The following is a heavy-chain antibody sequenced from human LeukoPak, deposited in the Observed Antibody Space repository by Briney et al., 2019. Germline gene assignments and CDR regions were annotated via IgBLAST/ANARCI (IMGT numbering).Heavy chain of an antibody. CDR3: ARVTQSLLTGGDY. J-gene: IGHJ4*02. D-gene: IGHD7-27*01. CDR1: GFTFSSYE. CDR2: ISSSGSTI. Sequence: AGGSLRLSCAASGFTFSSYEMNWVRQAPGKGLEWVSYISSSGSTIYYADSVKGRFTISRDNAKNSLYLQMNSLRAEDTAVYYCARVTQSLLTGGDYWGQGTLVTVSS. V-gene: IGHV3-48*03.